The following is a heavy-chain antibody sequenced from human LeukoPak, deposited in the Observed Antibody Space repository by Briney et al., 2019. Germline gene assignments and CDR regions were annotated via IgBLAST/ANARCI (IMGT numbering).Heavy chain of an antibody. CDR1: GFTFSSYE. CDR3: AELGITMIGGV. V-gene: IGHV3-48*03. Sequence: GGSLRLSCAASGFTFSSYEMNWVRQAPGKGLEWVSYISSSGSTIYYADSVKGRFTISRGNAKNSLYLQMNSLRAEDTAVYYCAELGITMIGGVWGKGTTVTISS. D-gene: IGHD3-10*02. J-gene: IGHJ6*04. CDR2: ISSSGSTI.